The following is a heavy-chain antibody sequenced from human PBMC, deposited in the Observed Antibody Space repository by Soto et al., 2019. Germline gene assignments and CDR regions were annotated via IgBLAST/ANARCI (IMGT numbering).Heavy chain of an antibody. CDR1: GFTFRTFG. CDR2: VSHDGIIQ. Sequence: QVHLVESGGGVVQSGRSLRLSCVASGFTFRTFGMQWVRQVPGKGLEWVAVVSHDGIIQHYADSVKGRFSISRDNFKNTVYLQMYRLRPDDTAVYYCAKEGTPYTSYHLDNWGQGTLVTVSS. D-gene: IGHD6-19*01. CDR3: AKEGTPYTSYHLDN. J-gene: IGHJ4*02. V-gene: IGHV3-30*18.